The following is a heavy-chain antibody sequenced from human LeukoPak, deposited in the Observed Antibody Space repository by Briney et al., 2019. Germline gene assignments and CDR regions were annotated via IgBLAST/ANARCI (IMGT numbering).Heavy chain of an antibody. CDR3: ARDRVTMVRGVINWFDP. D-gene: IGHD3-10*01. J-gene: IGHJ5*02. V-gene: IGHV4-61*02. Sequence: SETLSLTCTVSGGSISSGSYYWSWIRQPAGKGLEWIGRIYTSGSTNYNPSLKSRVTMSVDTSKNQFSLKLSSVTAADTAVYYCARDRVTMVRGVINWFDPWGQGTLVTVSS. CDR2: IYTSGST. CDR1: GGSISSGSYY.